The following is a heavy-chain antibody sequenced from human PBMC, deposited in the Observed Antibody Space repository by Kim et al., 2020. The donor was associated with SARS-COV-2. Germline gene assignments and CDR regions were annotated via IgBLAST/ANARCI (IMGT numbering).Heavy chain of an antibody. CDR2: DGGSK. CDR3: TRGGGLGY. V-gene: IGHV3-74*01. D-gene: IGHD3-10*01. J-gene: IGHJ4*02. Sequence: DGGSKSYADPVKGRFTISRDNAKNMIYLQMNSLRAEDTAVYYCTRGGGLGYWGQGTLVTVSS.